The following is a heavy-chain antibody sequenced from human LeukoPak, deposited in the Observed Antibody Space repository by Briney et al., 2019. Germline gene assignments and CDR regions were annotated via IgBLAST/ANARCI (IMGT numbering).Heavy chain of an antibody. J-gene: IGHJ2*01. Sequence: SETLSLTCTVSGGSISSYYWNWIRQPAGKGLEWIGRIYTSGSTNYNPSLKSRVTMSVDTSKNQFSLKLSSVTAADMAVYYCGRDKRAYYDILTGYKGWYFDLWGRGTLVTVSS. V-gene: IGHV4-4*07. CDR2: IYTSGST. CDR1: GGSISSYY. D-gene: IGHD3-9*01. CDR3: GRDKRAYYDILTGYKGWYFDL.